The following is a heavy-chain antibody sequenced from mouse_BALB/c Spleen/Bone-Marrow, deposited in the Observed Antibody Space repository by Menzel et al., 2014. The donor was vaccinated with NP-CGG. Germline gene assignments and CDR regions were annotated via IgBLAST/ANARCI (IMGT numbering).Heavy chain of an antibody. CDR1: GFTFSSYG. Sequence: EVMLVESGGGLVQPGGSLKLSCAASGFTFSSYGMSWVRQTPDKRLELVATINTNGGNTYYPDSVKGLFTISRDNAKNTLYLQMSSLKSEDTAMYYCARGLDYWGQGTTLTVPS. V-gene: IGHV5-6-3*01. CDR3: ARGLDY. J-gene: IGHJ2*01. CDR2: INTNGGNT.